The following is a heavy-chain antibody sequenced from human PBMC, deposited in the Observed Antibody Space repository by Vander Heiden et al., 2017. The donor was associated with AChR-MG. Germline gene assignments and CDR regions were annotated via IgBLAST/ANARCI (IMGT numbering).Heavy chain of an antibody. V-gene: IGHV5-51*01. CDR1: GYSFTSYW. J-gene: IGHJ6*02. Sequence: EVQLVQSGAEVKKPGESLKISCKGSGYSFTSYWIGWVRQMPGKGLEWMGIIYPGDSDTRYSPSFQGQVTISADKSISTAYLQWSSLKASDTAMYYCARLVSSSSRDYYYGMDVWGQGTTVTVSS. CDR2: IYPGDSDT. CDR3: ARLVSSSSRDYYYGMDV. D-gene: IGHD6-6*01.